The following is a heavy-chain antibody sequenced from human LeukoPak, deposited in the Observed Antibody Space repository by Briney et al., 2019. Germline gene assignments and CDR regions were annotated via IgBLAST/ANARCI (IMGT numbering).Heavy chain of an antibody. CDR3: ARDLSGWYGDFDY. V-gene: IGHV1-2*06. J-gene: IGHJ4*02. CDR2: INPNNGGT. Sequence: GASVKVSCKASGYTFTGYYIHWVRQAPGQGLEWKGRINPNNGGTNYTQKFQGRVTMTRDTSISTAYMELSRLRSDDTAVYYCARDLSGWYGDFDYWGQGTLVTVSS. D-gene: IGHD6-19*01. CDR1: GYTFTGYY.